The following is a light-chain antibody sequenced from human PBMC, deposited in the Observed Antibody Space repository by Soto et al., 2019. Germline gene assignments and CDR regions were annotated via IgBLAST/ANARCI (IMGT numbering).Light chain of an antibody. J-gene: IGLJ1*01. V-gene: IGLV2-23*02. CDR2: DVS. CDR1: GSDVGNNNL. CDR3: CSYGGTTTIYV. Sequence: QSSLTQPAAVSGSPGQSITISCSGTGSDVGNNNLVSWYQQHPGKAPKVMIYDVSKRPSGVSNRFSGSKSGNTASLTISGLQAEDEADYYCCSYGGTTTIYVLGNRTKVTVL.